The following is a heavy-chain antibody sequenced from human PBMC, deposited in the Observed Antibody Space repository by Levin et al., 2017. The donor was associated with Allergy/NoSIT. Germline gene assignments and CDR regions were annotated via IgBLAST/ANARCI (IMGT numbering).Heavy chain of an antibody. CDR3: ARDWGDY. CDR1: GFTFSSYW. Sequence: GESLKISCGTSGFTFSSYWMTWVRQAPGKGPEWVAVIKQDGSEKYYVDSVKGRFTIFRDNAKNSLSLQMNSLRVEDTAVYYCARDWGDYCGQGTLVTVSS. V-gene: IGHV3-7*04. J-gene: IGHJ4*02. CDR2: IKQDGSEK. D-gene: IGHD7-27*01.